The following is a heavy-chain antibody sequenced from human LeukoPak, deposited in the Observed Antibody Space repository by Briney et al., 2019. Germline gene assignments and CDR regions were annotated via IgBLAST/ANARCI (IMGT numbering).Heavy chain of an antibody. J-gene: IGHJ4*02. CDR2: INHSGST. V-gene: IGHV4-31*02. D-gene: IGHD1-26*01. CDR3: ARGPYGRKIDY. CDR1: GDSIISGGYY. Sequence: SQTLSLTCTVSGDSIISGGYYWSWIRQPPGKGLEWIGEINHSGSTNYNPSLKSRVTISVDTSKNQFSLKLSSVTAADTAVYYCARGPYGRKIDYWGQGTLVTVSS.